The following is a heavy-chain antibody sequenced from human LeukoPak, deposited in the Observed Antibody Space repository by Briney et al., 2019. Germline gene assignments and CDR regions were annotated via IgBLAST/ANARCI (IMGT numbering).Heavy chain of an antibody. CDR2: IYTSGST. Sequence: SETLSLTCAVYGGSFSGYYWSWIRQPPGKGLEWIGRIYTSGSTNYNPSLKSRVTMSVDTSKNQFSLKLSSVTAADTAVYYCARGGYPPTGWFDPWGQGTLVTVSS. J-gene: IGHJ5*02. CDR3: ARGGYPPTGWFDP. CDR1: GGSFSGYY. V-gene: IGHV4-59*10. D-gene: IGHD3-16*02.